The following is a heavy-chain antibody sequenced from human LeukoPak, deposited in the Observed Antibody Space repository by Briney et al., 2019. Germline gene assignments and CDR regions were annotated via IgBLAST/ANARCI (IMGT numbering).Heavy chain of an antibody. CDR1: GFTFSSYS. J-gene: IGHJ3*02. CDR3: AGSPGYYYDSSGPSLEAFDI. D-gene: IGHD3-22*01. CDR2: ISSSSSYI. V-gene: IGHV3-21*01. Sequence: GGSLRLSCAASGFTFSSYSMNWVRQAPGKGLEWVSSISSSSSYIYYADSVKGRFTISRDNAKNSLYLQMNSLRAEDTAVYYCAGSPGYYYDSSGPSLEAFDIWGQGTMVTVSS.